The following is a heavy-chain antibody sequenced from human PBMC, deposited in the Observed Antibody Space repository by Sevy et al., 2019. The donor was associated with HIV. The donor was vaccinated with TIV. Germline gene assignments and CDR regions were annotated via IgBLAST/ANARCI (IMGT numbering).Heavy chain of an antibody. CDR3: ARDGGYDYRDAFDF. CDR2: IYHGGST. Sequence: SETLSLTCAVSGGSVSSGGYSWSWIRQPPGKGLEWIGYIYHGGSTYYNPSLKSRVTISVDRSKNQFSLKLSSVTAADTAVYYCARDGGYDYRDAFDFWGQGTMVTVSS. CDR1: GGSVSSGGYS. V-gene: IGHV4-30-2*01. J-gene: IGHJ3*01. D-gene: IGHD5-12*01.